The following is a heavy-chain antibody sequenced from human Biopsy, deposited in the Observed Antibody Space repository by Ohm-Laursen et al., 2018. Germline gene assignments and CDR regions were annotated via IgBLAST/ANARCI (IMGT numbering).Heavy chain of an antibody. CDR1: GGTFSNYG. CDR2: NIPILGTG. V-gene: IGHV1-69*06. D-gene: IGHD3-9*01. CDR3: ATKLTGYFHH. Sequence: SSVKVSCKAPGGTFSNYGVNWVRQAPGHGLEWLGGNIPILGTGNYAQKFQDRVTVAADTSTSTATMETRSLRSDDTAVYYCATKLTGYFHHWGQGTLVIVSS. J-gene: IGHJ1*01.